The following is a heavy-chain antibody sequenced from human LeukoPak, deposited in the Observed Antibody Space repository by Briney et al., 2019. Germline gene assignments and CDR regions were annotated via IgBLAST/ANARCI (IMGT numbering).Heavy chain of an antibody. Sequence: PSETLSLTCTVSGGSISSYYWSWIRQPPGKGLEWIGYIYYSGSTNYNPSLKSRVTISVDTSKNQFSLKLSSVTAADTAVYCCARGNSGYYSYYFDYWGQGTLVTVSS. D-gene: IGHD3-22*01. J-gene: IGHJ4*02. V-gene: IGHV4-59*01. CDR2: IYYSGST. CDR3: ARGNSGYYSYYFDY. CDR1: GGSISSYY.